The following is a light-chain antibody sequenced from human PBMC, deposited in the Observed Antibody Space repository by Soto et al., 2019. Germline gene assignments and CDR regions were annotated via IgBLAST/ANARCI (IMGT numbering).Light chain of an antibody. CDR2: DVS. CDR3: SSKTSSSAYVV. V-gene: IGLV2-14*01. J-gene: IGLJ2*01. CDR1: SSDVGGYNF. Sequence: QSALTQPASVSGSPGQSITISCTGTSSDVGGYNFVSWYQHHPGKAPKLLIYDVSNRPSGVPDRFSGSKSGNTASLTISGLQAEDEADYYCSSKTSSSAYVVFGGGTKLTVL.